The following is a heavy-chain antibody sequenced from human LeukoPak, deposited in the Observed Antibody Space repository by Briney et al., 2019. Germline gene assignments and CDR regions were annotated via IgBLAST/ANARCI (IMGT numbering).Heavy chain of an antibody. V-gene: IGHV3-30*18. CDR3: AKSGGWLQSTEYYFDY. J-gene: IGHJ4*02. CDR1: GFTFSSYG. Sequence: GGSLRLSCAASGFTFSSYGMHWVRQAPGKGLEWVAVISYDGSNKYYADSVKGRFTISRDNSKNTLYLQMNSLRAEDTAVYYCAKSGGWLQSTEYYFDYWGQGTLVTVSS. D-gene: IGHD5-24*01. CDR2: ISYDGSNK.